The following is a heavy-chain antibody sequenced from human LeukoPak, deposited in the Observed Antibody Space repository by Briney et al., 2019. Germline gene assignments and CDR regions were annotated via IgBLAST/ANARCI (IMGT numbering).Heavy chain of an antibody. V-gene: IGHV1-24*01. D-gene: IGHD1-26*01. CDR3: ATETSSGSYPEYFQH. CDR2: FDPEDGET. Sequence: GASVKVSCKVSRYTLTELSMHWVRQAPGKGLEWMGGFDPEDGETIYAQKFQGRVTMTEDTSTDTAYMELSSLRSEDTAVYYCATETSSGSYPEYFQHWGQGTLVTVSS. CDR1: RYTLTELS. J-gene: IGHJ1*01.